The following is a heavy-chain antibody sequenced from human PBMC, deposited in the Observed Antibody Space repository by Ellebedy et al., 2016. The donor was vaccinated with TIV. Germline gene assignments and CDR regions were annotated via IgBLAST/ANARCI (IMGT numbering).Heavy chain of an antibody. V-gene: IGHV3-30*03. J-gene: IGHJ3*02. Sequence: GESLKISXVGFGFTFSDSVMHWVRQDPGKGLDWVASISVDGRAVHYPDSVKGRFTISRDNAQNTVYLQTNSLRLEDTAVYYCVRGWYSSGHCDVFAMWGQGTIVTVSS. CDR3: VRGWYSSGHCDVFAM. CDR1: GFTFSDSV. D-gene: IGHD6-19*01. CDR2: ISVDGRAV.